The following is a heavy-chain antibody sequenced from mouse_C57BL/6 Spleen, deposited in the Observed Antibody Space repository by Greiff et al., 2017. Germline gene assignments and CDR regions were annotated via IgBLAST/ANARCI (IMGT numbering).Heavy chain of an antibody. D-gene: IGHD1-1*01. CDR3: ARDGSSFDY. Sequence: QVQLQQPGAELVKPGASVKMSCKASGYTFTRYWITWVKQRPGQGLEWIGDISPGSGSTNYNEKFKSKATLTVDTSSSTAYMQLSSLTSEDSAVFYCARDGSSFDYWGQGTTLTVAS. CDR1: GYTFTRYW. V-gene: IGHV1-55*01. CDR2: ISPGSGST. J-gene: IGHJ2*01.